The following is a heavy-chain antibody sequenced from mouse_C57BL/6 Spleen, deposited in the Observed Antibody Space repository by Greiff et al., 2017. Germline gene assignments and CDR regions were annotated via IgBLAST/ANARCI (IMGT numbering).Heavy chain of an antibody. CDR1: GYAFTNYL. V-gene: IGHV1-54*01. CDR2: INPGSGGT. J-gene: IGHJ4*01. D-gene: IGHD1-1*02. Sequence: VQLQQSGAELVRPGTSVKVSCKASGYAFTNYLMEWVKQRPGQGLEWIGVINPGSGGTNYNEKFKGKATLTADKSSSTAYMQLSSLTSEDSAVYFCARYGKGDYYAMDYWGQGTSVTVSS. CDR3: ARYGKGDYYAMDY.